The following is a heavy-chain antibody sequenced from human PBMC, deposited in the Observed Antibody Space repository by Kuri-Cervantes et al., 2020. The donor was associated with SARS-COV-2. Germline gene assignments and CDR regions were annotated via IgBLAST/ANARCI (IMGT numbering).Heavy chain of an antibody. Sequence: GESLKISCAASGFTFSGHWIHWVRQAPGKGLEWVSAISGSGGSTYYADSVKGRFTISRDNSKNTLYLQMNSLRAEDTAVYYCANVVVAATGYFDYWGQGTLVTVSS. J-gene: IGHJ4*02. D-gene: IGHD2-15*01. V-gene: IGHV3-23*01. CDR1: GFTFSGHW. CDR3: ANVVVAATGYFDY. CDR2: ISGSGGST.